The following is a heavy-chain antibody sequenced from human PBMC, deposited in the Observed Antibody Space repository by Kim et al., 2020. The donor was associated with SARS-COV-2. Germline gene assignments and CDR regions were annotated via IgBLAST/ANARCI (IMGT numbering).Heavy chain of an antibody. Sequence: SETLSLTCTVSGGSISSYYWSWIRQPPGKGLEWIGYIYYSGSTNYNPSLKSRVTISVDTSKNQFSLKLSSVTAADTAVYYCARGADSGSYIFDYWGQGTLVTVSS. J-gene: IGHJ4*02. CDR1: GGSISSYY. V-gene: IGHV4-59*13. CDR3: ARGADSGSYIFDY. CDR2: IYYSGST. D-gene: IGHD1-26*01.